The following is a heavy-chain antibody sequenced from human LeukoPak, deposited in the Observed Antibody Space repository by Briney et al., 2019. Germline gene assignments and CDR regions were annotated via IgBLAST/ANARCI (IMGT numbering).Heavy chain of an antibody. V-gene: IGHV4-61*02. CDR1: GGSISSGSYY. D-gene: IGHD3-22*01. J-gene: IGHJ5*02. CDR3: ARGFGNYYDSSGYYDNWFDP. Sequence: SQTLSLTCTVSGGSISSGSYYWSWIRQPAGKGLEWIGRIYTSGSTNYNPSLKSRVTISVDTSKNQFSLKLSSVTAADTAVYYCARGFGNYYDSSGYYDNWFDPWGQGTLVTVSS. CDR2: IYTSGST.